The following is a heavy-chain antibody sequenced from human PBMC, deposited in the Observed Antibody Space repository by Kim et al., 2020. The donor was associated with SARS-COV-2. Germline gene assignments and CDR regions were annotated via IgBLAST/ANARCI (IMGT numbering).Heavy chain of an antibody. D-gene: IGHD1-26*01. J-gene: IGHJ4*02. V-gene: IGHV4-59*08. CDR3: ARQGSHYEIDY. CDR1: GDSMNDYY. CDR2: VYSTGST. Sequence: SETLSLTCIVSGDSMNDYYWTWIRQPPGKGLEWIGYVYSTGSTNYNPSLKSRVDMSVDTSKSQFSLKLASVSAADTAVYYCARQGSHYEIDYWGQGPLGT.